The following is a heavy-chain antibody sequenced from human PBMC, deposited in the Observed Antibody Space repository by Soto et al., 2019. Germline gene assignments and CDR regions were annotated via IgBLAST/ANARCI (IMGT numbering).Heavy chain of an antibody. CDR3: AKDELSYYDFWSGYRYYYYYYMDV. V-gene: IGHV3-30*18. Sequence: GGSLRLSCAASGFTFSSYGMHWVRQAPGKGLEWVAVISYDGSNKYYADSVKGRFTISRDNSKNTLYLQMNSLRAEDTAVYYCAKDELSYYDFWSGYRYYYYYYMDVWGKGTTVTVSS. D-gene: IGHD3-3*01. CDR1: GFTFSSYG. J-gene: IGHJ6*03. CDR2: ISYDGSNK.